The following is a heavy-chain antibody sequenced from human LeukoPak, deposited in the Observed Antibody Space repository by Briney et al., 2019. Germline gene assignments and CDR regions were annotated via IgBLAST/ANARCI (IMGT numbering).Heavy chain of an antibody. V-gene: IGHV4-34*01. CDR1: GGSFSGYY. CDR2: INHSGST. CDR3: ARHVSGSGWYVWYFDL. D-gene: IGHD6-19*01. Sequence: PSETLSLTCAVYGGSFSGYYWSWIRQPPGKGLEWIGEINHSGSTNYNPSLKSRVTISVDTSKNQFSLKLSSVTAADTAVYYCARHVSGSGWYVWYFDLWGRGTLVTVSS. J-gene: IGHJ2*01.